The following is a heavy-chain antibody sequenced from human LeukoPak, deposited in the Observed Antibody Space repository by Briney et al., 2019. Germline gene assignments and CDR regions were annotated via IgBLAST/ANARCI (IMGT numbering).Heavy chain of an antibody. CDR1: GGSFSGYY. D-gene: IGHD6-13*01. Sequence: SETLSLTCAVYGGSFSGYYWSWIRQPPGKGLEWIGEINHSGSTNYNPSLKSRVTISVDTSKNQFSLKLSSVTAADTAVYYCAREAAAAGTRAFDLWGQGTMVTVSS. J-gene: IGHJ3*01. CDR2: INHSGST. CDR3: AREAAAAGTRAFDL. V-gene: IGHV4-34*01.